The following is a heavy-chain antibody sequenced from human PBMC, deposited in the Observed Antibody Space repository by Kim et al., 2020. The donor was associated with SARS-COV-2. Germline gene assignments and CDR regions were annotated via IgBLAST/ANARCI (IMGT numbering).Heavy chain of an antibody. V-gene: IGHV3-23*01. CDR1: GFTFSTYA. CDR2: ISGSGDTI. CDR3: AKGRFSSSTYYFDY. D-gene: IGHD6-6*01. J-gene: IGHJ4*02. Sequence: GGSLRLSCATSGFTFSTYAMNWVRQAPGKGLEWVSGISGSGDTIDYADSVQGRFTISRDNSNNTLYLQMISLRPEDTAVYYCAKGRFSSSTYYFDYWGQGVLVSVSS.